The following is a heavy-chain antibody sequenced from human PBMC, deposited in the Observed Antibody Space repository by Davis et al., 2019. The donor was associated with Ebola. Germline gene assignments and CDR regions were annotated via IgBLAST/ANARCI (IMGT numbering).Heavy chain of an antibody. Sequence: GGSLRLSCAASGFTFSSYWMSWVRQAPGKGLEWVAVIWYDGSNKYYADSVKGRFTISRDNSKNTLYLQMNSLRAEDTAVYYCARHDYAEPFDYWGQGTLVTVSS. D-gene: IGHD4-17*01. CDR2: IWYDGSNK. CDR3: ARHDYAEPFDY. CDR1: GFTFSSYW. J-gene: IGHJ4*02. V-gene: IGHV3-33*08.